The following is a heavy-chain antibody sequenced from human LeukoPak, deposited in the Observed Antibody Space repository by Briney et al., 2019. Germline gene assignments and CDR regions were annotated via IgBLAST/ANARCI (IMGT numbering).Heavy chain of an antibody. V-gene: IGHV1-8*01. Sequence: ASVKVSCKASGYTFTSYDINWVRQATGQGLEWMGWMNPNSGNTGYAQKFQGRVTMTRNTSISTAYMELSSLRSEDTAVYYCAKDGVKTGRWGIVVVPAARGFDYWGQGTLVTVSS. J-gene: IGHJ4*02. CDR1: GYTFTSYD. D-gene: IGHD2-2*01. CDR3: AKDGVKTGRWGIVVVPAARGFDY. CDR2: MNPNSGNT.